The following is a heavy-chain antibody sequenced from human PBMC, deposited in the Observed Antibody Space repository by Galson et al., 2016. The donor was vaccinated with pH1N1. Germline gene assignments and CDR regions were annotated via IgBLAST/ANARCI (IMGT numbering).Heavy chain of an antibody. V-gene: IGHV7-4-1*02. D-gene: IGHD2-15*01. CDR1: GYTFASYA. CDR2: IHTTTGDP. J-gene: IGHJ4*02. CDR3: ARESYRCSGGSCYFDS. Sequence: SVKVSCKASGYTFASYAINWVRQVPGQGLEWMGWIHTTTGDPSYGQGFTGRFAFSLDTSVTTAYLQISSLKTEAAAVYYCARESYRCSGGSCYFDSWGQGTLVTVSS.